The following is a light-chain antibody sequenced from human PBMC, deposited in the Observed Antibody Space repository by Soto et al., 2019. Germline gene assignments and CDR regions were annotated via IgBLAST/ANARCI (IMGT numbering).Light chain of an antibody. J-gene: IGLJ3*02. Sequence: QSVLTQPPSASGTPGQRVTISCSESRSNIGSKTVYWYQHLPGTAPKLLIHSNNQRRSGVPDRFSGSKSGTSASLAISGLQAEDEADYYCAACDDSLNGWVFGGGTKLTVL. CDR2: SNN. V-gene: IGLV1-44*01. CDR1: RSNIGSKT. CDR3: AACDDSLNGWV.